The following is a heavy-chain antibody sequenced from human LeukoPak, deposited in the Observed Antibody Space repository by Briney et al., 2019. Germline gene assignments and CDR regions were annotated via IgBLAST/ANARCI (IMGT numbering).Heavy chain of an antibody. J-gene: IGHJ6*02. Sequence: ASVKVSCKASGYTFTGYYMHWVRQAPGQGLEWMGWIYPNSGGTNYAQKFQGRVTMTTETSTSTAYMELRSLRSDDTAVYYCARELVVPAAMRGYYYYYGMDVWGQGTTVTVSS. CDR2: IYPNSGGT. CDR3: ARELVVPAAMRGYYYYYGMDV. V-gene: IGHV1-2*02. CDR1: GYTFTGYY. D-gene: IGHD2-2*01.